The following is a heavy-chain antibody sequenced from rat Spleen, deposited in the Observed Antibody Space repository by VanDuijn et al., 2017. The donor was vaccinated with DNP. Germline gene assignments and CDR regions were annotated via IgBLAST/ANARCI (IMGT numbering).Heavy chain of an antibody. D-gene: IGHD1-11*01. CDR1: GFTFSDYN. CDR2: INPDGGNT. V-gene: IGHV5S10*01. CDR3: ATGVYGGYEDWFAY. Sequence: EVQLIESGGGLVQPGRSLKLSCAASGFTFSDYNMAWVRQAPKKGLEWVASINPDGGNTYYLDSVRGRFTISRDNAENTVYLQMDSLRSEDTATYYCATGVYGGYEDWFAYWGQGTLVTVSS. J-gene: IGHJ3*01.